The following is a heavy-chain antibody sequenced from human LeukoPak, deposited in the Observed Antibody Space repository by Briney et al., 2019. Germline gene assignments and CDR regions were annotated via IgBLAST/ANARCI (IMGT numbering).Heavy chain of an antibody. Sequence: PSETLSLTCAVSGCSISSSNYYWGWIRQAPGEGLEWIGSVYYTGSTSYNPSLRRRVTTSVDTSTAQFSLKLNSVTAADTAVYYCARRITIFGVARSWGQGNLVTVSS. J-gene: IGHJ5*02. CDR1: GCSISSSNYY. CDR2: VYYTGST. D-gene: IGHD3-3*01. CDR3: ARRITIFGVARS. V-gene: IGHV4-39*01.